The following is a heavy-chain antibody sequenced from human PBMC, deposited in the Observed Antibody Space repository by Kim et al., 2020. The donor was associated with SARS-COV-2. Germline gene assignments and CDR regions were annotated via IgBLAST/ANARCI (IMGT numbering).Heavy chain of an antibody. J-gene: IGHJ6*03. Sequence: GGSLRLSCAASGFTFSSYAMHWVRQAPGKGLEYVSAISRNGGSTYYANSVKGRFTISRDNSKNTLYLQMGSLRAEDMAVYYCARVRWELLMHYYYYRDV. CDR1: GFTFSSYA. CDR3: ARVRWELLMHYYYYRDV. V-gene: IGHV3-64*01. CDR2: ISRNGGST. D-gene: IGHD1-26*01.